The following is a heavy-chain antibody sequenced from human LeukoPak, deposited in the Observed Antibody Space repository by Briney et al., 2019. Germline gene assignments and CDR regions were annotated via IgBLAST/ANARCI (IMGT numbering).Heavy chain of an antibody. D-gene: IGHD6-13*01. Sequence: PGGSLRLSCAASGFTFSDCYMSWIRQAPGKGLEWVSYSSGSSIYYADFVKGRFTISRDNAKNSLYLQMNSLRAEDTAVYYCAREGSSSWYVDYWGQGTLVTVSS. CDR1: GFTFSDCY. J-gene: IGHJ4*02. CDR3: AREGSSSWYVDY. CDR2: SSGSSI. V-gene: IGHV3-11*01.